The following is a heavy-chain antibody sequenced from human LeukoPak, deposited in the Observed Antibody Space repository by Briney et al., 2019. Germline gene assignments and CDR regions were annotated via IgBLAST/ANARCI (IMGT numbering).Heavy chain of an antibody. J-gene: IGHJ4*02. V-gene: IGHV3-30*04. D-gene: IGHD5-18*01. Sequence: GGSLRLSCAASGFTFSSYAMHWVRQAPGKGLEWVAVISYDGSNKYYADSVKGRFTISRDNSKNTLYLQMNSLRAEDTAVYYCAKADLGYSYGYWIDYWGQGTLVTVSS. CDR3: AKADLGYSYGYWIDY. CDR2: ISYDGSNK. CDR1: GFTFSSYA.